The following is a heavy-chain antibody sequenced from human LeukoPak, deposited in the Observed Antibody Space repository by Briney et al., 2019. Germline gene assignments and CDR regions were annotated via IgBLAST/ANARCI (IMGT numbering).Heavy chain of an antibody. J-gene: IGHJ4*02. CDR1: RFTFSNYV. CDR2: ISENGGGA. Sequence: GGSLRLSCAAPRFTFSNYVMGSVRQAQGKGLEWVPPISENGGGADYADSVRGRFTISRDNSQNPLYQQMNSLRAEDTAVYYCAKRTGVTELHFDHWGQGTLVTVSS. V-gene: IGHV3-23*01. CDR3: AKRTGVTELHFDH. D-gene: IGHD1-7*01.